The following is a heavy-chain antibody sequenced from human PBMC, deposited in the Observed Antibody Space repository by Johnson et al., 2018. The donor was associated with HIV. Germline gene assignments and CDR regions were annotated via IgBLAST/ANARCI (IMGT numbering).Heavy chain of an antibody. CDR3: ARDGGIAATDAFDI. CDR2: ISYDGSNK. CDR1: GFTFSSYA. J-gene: IGHJ3*02. V-gene: IGHV3-30*04. Sequence: VESGGGVVQPGRSLRLSCAASGFTFSSYAMHWVRQAPGKGLEWVAVISYDGSNKYYADSVKGRFTISRDNSKNTLYLQMNSLRAEDTAVYYCARDGGIAATDAFDIWGQGTMVTVSS. D-gene: IGHD6-13*01.